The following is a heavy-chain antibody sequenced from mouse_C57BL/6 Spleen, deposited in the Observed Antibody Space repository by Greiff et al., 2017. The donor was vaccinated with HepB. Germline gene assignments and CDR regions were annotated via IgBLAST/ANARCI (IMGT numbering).Heavy chain of an antibody. CDR2: INPGSGGT. D-gene: IGHD1-2*01. Sequence: VQLQQSGAELVRPGTSVKVSCKASGYAFTNYLIEWVKQRPGQGLEWIGVINPGSGGTNYNEKFKGKATLTADKSSSTAYMQLSSLTSEDSAVYFWAREGDMLRLPSNAMDYWGQGTSVTVSS. V-gene: IGHV1-54*01. CDR1: GYAFTNYL. J-gene: IGHJ4*01. CDR3: AREGDMLRLPSNAMDY.